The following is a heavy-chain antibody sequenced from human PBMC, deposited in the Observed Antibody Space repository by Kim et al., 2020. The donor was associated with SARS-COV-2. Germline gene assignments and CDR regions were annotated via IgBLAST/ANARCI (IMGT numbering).Heavy chain of an antibody. CDR3: ARSDTAMVKGDGAFDI. J-gene: IGHJ3*02. D-gene: IGHD5-18*01. V-gene: IGHV1-69*01. Sequence: KFQGRVTITADESTSTAYMELSSLRSEDTAVYYCARSDTAMVKGDGAFDIWGQGTMVTVSS.